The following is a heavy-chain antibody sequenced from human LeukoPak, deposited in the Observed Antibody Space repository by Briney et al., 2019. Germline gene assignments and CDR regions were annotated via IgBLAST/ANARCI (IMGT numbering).Heavy chain of an antibody. D-gene: IGHD6-13*01. Sequence: SETLSLTCTVSGGPINSGDYLWPWIRQPRGKGLERIGYIYCSVSSYYNPSFNIQVTISVDTSKNQFSLKLGSVTAANTAVYYCARGGGSSWYPSLFDYWGQGTLVTVSS. J-gene: IGHJ4*02. CDR1: GGPINSGDYL. CDR3: ARGGGSSWYPSLFDY. V-gene: IGHV4-30-4*08. CDR2: IYCSVSS.